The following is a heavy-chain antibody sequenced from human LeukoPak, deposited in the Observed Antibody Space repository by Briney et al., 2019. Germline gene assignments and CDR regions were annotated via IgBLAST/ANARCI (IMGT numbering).Heavy chain of an antibody. CDR3: ARSYYDFWSGYSPDDAFDT. CDR2: INPNSGGT. J-gene: IGHJ5*02. CDR1: GYTFTGYY. Sequence: GASVKVSCKASGYTFTGYYMHWVRQAPGQGLEWMGWINPNSGGTNYAQKFQGRVTMTRDTSISTAYMELSRLRSDDTAVYYCARSYYDFWSGYSPDDAFDTWGQGALVTVSS. D-gene: IGHD3-3*01. V-gene: IGHV1-2*02.